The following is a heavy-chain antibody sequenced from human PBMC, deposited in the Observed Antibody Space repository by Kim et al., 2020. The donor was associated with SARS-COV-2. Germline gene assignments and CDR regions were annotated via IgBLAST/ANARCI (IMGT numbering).Heavy chain of an antibody. CDR2: ISGSGGTT. D-gene: IGHD6-19*01. Sequence: GGSLRLSCAASGFTFSSNAMNWVRQAPGKGLEWVSAISGSGGTTYYSDSVKGRFTISRDNSKNTLYLQMNSLRAEDTAVYYCAKRHGAVAGRGYYFDYWGQGTLVTVSS. J-gene: IGHJ4*02. CDR1: GFTFSSNA. V-gene: IGHV3-23*01. CDR3: AKRHGAVAGRGYYFDY.